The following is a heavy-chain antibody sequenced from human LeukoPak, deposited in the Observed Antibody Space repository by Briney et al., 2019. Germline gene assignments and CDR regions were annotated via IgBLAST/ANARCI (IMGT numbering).Heavy chain of an antibody. J-gene: IGHJ4*02. CDR2: ISGSGGST. Sequence: GGSLRLSCAASGFTFSSYAMSWVRQAPGKGLEWVSAISGSGGSTYYTDSVKGRFTISRDNSKNTLYLQMNSLRAEDTAVYYCAKTAYDSSGYYNGFDYWGQGTLVTVSS. CDR1: GFTFSSYA. CDR3: AKTAYDSSGYYNGFDY. V-gene: IGHV3-23*01. D-gene: IGHD3-22*01.